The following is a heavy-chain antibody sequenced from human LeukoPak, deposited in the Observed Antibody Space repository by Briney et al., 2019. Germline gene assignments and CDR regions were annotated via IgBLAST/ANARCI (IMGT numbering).Heavy chain of an antibody. D-gene: IGHD4-17*01. V-gene: IGHV1-8*01. CDR3: ARGYGSRASRGAFDI. J-gene: IGHJ3*02. Sequence: ASVKVSCKASGYAFISYDINWVRQATGQGLEWMGWMNPNSGNTGYAQKFQGRVTMTRNTSISAAYMELSSLRSEDTAVYYCARGYGSRASRGAFDIWGQGTMVTVSS. CDR2: MNPNSGNT. CDR1: GYAFISYD.